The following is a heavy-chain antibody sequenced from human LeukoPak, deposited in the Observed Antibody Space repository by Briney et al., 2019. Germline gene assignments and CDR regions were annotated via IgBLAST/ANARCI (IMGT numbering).Heavy chain of an antibody. CDR1: GFSLSSSRMC. D-gene: IGHD6-13*01. CDR3: ARMQRTAPGRGYYYYTMDV. CDR2: TAWDDDK. Sequence: SSPTLVNPTQTLTLTCISTGFSLSSSRMCVNWIRQPPGTALEWTARTAWDDDKYYNTSLKTRLTISKDTSKNQVVLTMTNMDPVDTATYYCARMQRTAPGRGYYYYTMDVWGQGTTVTVSS. V-gene: IGHV2-70*10. J-gene: IGHJ6*02.